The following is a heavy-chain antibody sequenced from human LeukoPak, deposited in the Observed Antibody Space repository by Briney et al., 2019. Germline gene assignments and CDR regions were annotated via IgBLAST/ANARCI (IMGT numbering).Heavy chain of an antibody. CDR3: ARARRPDLDY. J-gene: IGHJ4*02. D-gene: IGHD1-1*01. Sequence: ASVKVSCKASGYTFTGYYMHWVRPAPGQGLEWMGWMNPNSGNTGYAQKFQGRVTITRNTSISTAYMELSSLRSEDTAVYYCARARRPDLDYWGQGTLVTVSS. V-gene: IGHV1-8*03. CDR1: GYTFTGYY. CDR2: MNPNSGNT.